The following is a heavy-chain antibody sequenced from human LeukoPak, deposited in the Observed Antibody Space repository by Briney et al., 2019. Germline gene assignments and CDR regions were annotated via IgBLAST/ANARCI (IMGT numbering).Heavy chain of an antibody. CDR3: ARGVVAAKYNWFDP. Sequence: ASVKVSCKASGYTFTGYYMHWVRQAPGQGLEWMGWISAYNGNTNYAQKLQGRVTMTTDTSTSTAYMELRSLRSDDTAVYYCARGVVAAKYNWFDPWGQGTLVTVSS. D-gene: IGHD2-2*01. V-gene: IGHV1-18*04. CDR1: GYTFTGYY. CDR2: ISAYNGNT. J-gene: IGHJ5*02.